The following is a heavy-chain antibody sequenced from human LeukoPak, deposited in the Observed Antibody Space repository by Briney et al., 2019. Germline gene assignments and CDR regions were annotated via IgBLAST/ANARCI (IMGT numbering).Heavy chain of an antibody. CDR1: GFTFSSYS. D-gene: IGHD2-15*01. J-gene: IGHJ4*02. CDR3: ATDIVVVVAASASIGAEDY. Sequence: PGGSLRLSCAASGFTFSSYSMNWVRQAPGKGLEWVSSISSSSSYIYYADSVKGRFTISRDNAKNSLYLQMNSLRAEDTAVYYCATDIVVVVAASASIGAEDYWGQGTLVTVSS. CDR2: ISSSSSYI. V-gene: IGHV3-21*01.